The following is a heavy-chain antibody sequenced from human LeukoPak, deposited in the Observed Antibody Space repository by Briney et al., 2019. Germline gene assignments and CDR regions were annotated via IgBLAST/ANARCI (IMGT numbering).Heavy chain of an antibody. V-gene: IGHV7-4-1*02. CDR2: INTNTGTP. D-gene: IGHD5-12*01. CDR1: GYTFTSYA. J-gene: IGHJ4*02. CDR3: ARALHWWLLDY. Sequence: ASVKVSCKASGYTFTSYAMNWVRQAPGQGLEWMGWINTNTGTPTYAQAFTGQFVFSLDTSVNTAYLQISSLKADDTAVYYCARALHWWLLDYWGQGTLVTVSS.